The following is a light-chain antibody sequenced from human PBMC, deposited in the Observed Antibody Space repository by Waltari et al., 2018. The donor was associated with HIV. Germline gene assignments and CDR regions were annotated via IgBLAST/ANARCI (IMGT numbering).Light chain of an antibody. V-gene: IGLV2-23*02. CDR3: CSYAGSSTLV. J-gene: IGLJ3*02. Sequence: QSALTQPASVSGSPGQSITISCTGTSSNIGTYNLVSWHQQHPGKAPKTLIYEVSQRPSGVSNRVSGSKDGNTASLTISGLQAEDEADYYCCSYAGSSTLVFGGGTKVTVL. CDR2: EVS. CDR1: SSNIGTYNL.